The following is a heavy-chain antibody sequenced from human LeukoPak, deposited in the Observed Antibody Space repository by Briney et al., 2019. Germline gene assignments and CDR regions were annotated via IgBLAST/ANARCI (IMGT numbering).Heavy chain of an antibody. CDR1: GFTVSSNY. CDR3: ARDYQQWLVPEQQYYFDY. CDR2: IYSGGST. D-gene: IGHD6-19*01. V-gene: IGHV3-66*01. Sequence: GGSLRLSCAASGFTVSSNYMSWVRQAPGKGLEWVSVIYSGGSTYYADSVKGRFTISRDNSKNTLYLQMNSLRAEDTAVYYCARDYQQWLVPEQQYYFDYWGQGTLVTVSS. J-gene: IGHJ4*02.